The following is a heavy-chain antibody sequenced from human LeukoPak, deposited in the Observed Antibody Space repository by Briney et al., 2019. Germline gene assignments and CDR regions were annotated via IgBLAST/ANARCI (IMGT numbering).Heavy chain of an antibody. CDR3: ARGDYSSGWYVFDY. D-gene: IGHD6-19*01. CDR2: INPNSGGT. CDR1: GYTFTGYY. V-gene: IGHV1-2*02. J-gene: IGHJ4*02. Sequence: ASVKVSCKASGYTFTGYYMHWVREAPGQGLEWMGWINPNSGGTNYAQKFQGRVTMTRDTSISTAYMELSRLRSDDTAVYYCARGDYSSGWYVFDYWGQGTLVTVSS.